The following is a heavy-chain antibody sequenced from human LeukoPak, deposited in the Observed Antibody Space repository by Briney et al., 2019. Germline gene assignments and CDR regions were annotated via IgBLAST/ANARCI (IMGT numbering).Heavy chain of an antibody. CDR3: ARLTPPGYCSSTSCYTPSYYYGMDV. CDR1: GYSFTSYW. D-gene: IGHD2-2*02. J-gene: IGHJ6*02. V-gene: IGHV5-51*01. Sequence: GESLKISCKGSGYSFTSYWIGWVRQMPGKGLGWMGIIYPGDSDTRYSPSFQGQVTISAYKSISTAYLQWSSLKASDTAMYYCARLTPPGYCSSTSCYTPSYYYGMDVWGQGTMVTVSS. CDR2: IYPGDSDT.